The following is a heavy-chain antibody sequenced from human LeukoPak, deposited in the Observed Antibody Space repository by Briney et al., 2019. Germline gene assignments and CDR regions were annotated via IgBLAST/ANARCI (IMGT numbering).Heavy chain of an antibody. CDR3: ARAAGRDTTSGLDIGY. V-gene: IGHV4-34*01. D-gene: IGHD1-26*01. J-gene: IGHJ4*02. CDR2: IGHSGGT. CDR1: GSSFHNYY. Sequence: SETLSLTCAVYGSSFHNYYWTWIRQPPGKRLEWLGEIGHSGGTNYNPSLNSRVTISFDTSKNQFSLRLTSVTAADTAVYYCARAAGRDTTSGLDIGYWGQGTLVTVSS.